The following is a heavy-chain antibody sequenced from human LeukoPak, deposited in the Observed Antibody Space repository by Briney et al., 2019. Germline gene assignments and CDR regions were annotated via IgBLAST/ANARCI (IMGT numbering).Heavy chain of an antibody. D-gene: IGHD4-17*01. V-gene: IGHV4-4*02. CDR2: IYHSGTT. Sequence: SETLSLTCAFSGVSIISSHWWSWARQSPGKGLEWIGEIYHSGTTNYNPSLKSRVTMSVDKSKKQFSLNLSSVTAADTAVYYCATYFYGDYASYYFERWGQGTLVTVSS. CDR1: GVSIISSHW. J-gene: IGHJ4*02. CDR3: ATYFYGDYASYYFER.